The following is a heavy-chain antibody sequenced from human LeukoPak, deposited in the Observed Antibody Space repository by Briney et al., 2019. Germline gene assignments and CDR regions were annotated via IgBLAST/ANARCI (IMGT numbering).Heavy chain of an antibody. CDR3: TTRDY. V-gene: IGHV3-66*01. D-gene: IGHD1-14*01. CDR2: MYSSGTT. J-gene: IGHJ4*02. CDR1: GFTVGSNY. Sequence: GGSLRLSCAASGFTVGSNYMSWVRQAPGRGLEWVSVMYSSGTTHYADSVKGRFTISRDDSKNTLYLQMNSLKTEDTAVYYCTTRDYWGQGTLVTVSS.